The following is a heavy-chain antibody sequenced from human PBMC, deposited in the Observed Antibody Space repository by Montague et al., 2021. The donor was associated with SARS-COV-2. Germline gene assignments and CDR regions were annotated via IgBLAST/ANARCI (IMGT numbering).Heavy chain of an antibody. CDR2: ISYDGSNK. V-gene: IGHV3-30-3*01. J-gene: IGHJ3*02. CDR3: ARESIFFRDAFDI. CDR1: GFTFSSYA. Sequence: SLRLSCAASGFTFSSYAMHWVRQAPGKGLEWVAVISYDGSNKYYADSVKGRFTISRDNSKNTLYLQMNSLRAEDTAVYYCARESIFFRDAFDIWGQGTMVTVSS. D-gene: IGHD3-9*01.